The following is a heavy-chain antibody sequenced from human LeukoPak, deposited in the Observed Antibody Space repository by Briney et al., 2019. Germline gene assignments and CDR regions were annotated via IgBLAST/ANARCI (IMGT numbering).Heavy chain of an antibody. CDR3: ARDLYSSSSIAIDP. CDR1: GGSISSGSYY. D-gene: IGHD6-6*01. Sequence: PSETLSLTCTVSGGSISSGSYYWSWIRQPAGKGLEWIGRIYTSGSTNYNPSLKSRVTISVDTSKNQFSLKLSSVTAADTAVYYCARDLYSSSSIAIDPWGQGTLVTVSS. CDR2: IYTSGST. J-gene: IGHJ5*02. V-gene: IGHV4-61*02.